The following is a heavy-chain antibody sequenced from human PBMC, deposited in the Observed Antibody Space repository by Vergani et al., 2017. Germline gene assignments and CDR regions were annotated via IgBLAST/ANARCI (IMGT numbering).Heavy chain of an antibody. CDR2: INHSGST. CDR3: ARELKVGPAPFDY. CDR1: GGSFSGYY. D-gene: IGHD1-26*01. V-gene: IGHV4-34*01. J-gene: IGHJ4*02. Sequence: QVQLQQWGAGLLKPSETLSLTCAVYGGSFSGYYWSWIRQPPGKGLEWIGEINHSGSTNSNPSLKSRVTISVDTSKNQFSLKLTSVTAADTAVYYCARELKVGPAPFDYWGQGTLVTVSS.